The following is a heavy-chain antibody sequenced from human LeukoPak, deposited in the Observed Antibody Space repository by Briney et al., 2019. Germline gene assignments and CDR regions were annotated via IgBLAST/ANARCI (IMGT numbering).Heavy chain of an antibody. Sequence: GGSLRLSCAASGFTFSTYWMHWVRQAPGEGPVWVSRFNSDGRSAYYADSVKGRFTISRDNAKNTLYLQMTSLRAEDTAVYYCARGRYYLDSWGQGTLVTVSS. V-gene: IGHV3-74*01. D-gene: IGHD4-17*01. CDR1: GFTFSTYW. J-gene: IGHJ4*02. CDR3: ARGRYYLDS. CDR2: FNSDGRSA.